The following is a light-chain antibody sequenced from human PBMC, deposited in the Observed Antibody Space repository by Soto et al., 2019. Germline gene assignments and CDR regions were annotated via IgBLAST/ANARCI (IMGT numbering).Light chain of an antibody. CDR3: CSYAGGPWV. J-gene: IGLJ3*02. CDR1: SSDVGAYNY. CDR2: DVT. Sequence: QSALTQPRSVSGSPGQSVTISCTGTSSDVGAYNYVSWYQHHPGKAPKLIIYDVTKRPSGVPDRFSGSKSGNTASLTISGLQAEFEADYYCCSYAGGPWVFGGGTKLTVL. V-gene: IGLV2-11*01.